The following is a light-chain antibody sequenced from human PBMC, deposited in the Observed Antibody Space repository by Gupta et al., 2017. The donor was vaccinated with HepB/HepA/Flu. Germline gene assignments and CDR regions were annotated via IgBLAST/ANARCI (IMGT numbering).Light chain of an antibody. CDR1: QSISSTY. CDR3: QHYCDSDPLT. CDR2: GAS. Sequence: EIVLTQSPGTLSLSPGERATLSCRASQSISSTYLAWYQQKPGQAPRLLIYGASSRATGIPDKFSGSGSGTDFTLTISRLEPEDFAVYYCQHYCDSDPLTFGGGTKVEIK. J-gene: IGKJ4*01. V-gene: IGKV3-20*01.